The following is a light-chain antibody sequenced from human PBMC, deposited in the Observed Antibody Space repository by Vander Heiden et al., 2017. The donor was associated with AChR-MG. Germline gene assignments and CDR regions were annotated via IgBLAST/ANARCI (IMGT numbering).Light chain of an antibody. Sequence: DIQLTQSPSSLSASVRDRVTITCQASQDISNYLAWYQQKPGRAPKLLISGASNLETGVPARFSGSGSGTDFTFTISSLQPEDVATYYCQQDDNLPLTFGQGTKVEIK. V-gene: IGKV1-33*01. CDR2: GAS. CDR1: QDISNY. J-gene: IGKJ1*01. CDR3: QQDDNLPLT.